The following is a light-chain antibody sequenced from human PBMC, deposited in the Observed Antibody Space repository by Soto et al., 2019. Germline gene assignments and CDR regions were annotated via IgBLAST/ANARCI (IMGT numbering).Light chain of an antibody. CDR3: QQYDVLPWT. Sequence: DLQMTQSPSSLSASVGDRVTITCQASQDITNFLNWYQQKPGKAPKLLIYVASNLETGVPSRFSGSGSRTDFSFTISSLQPEDIATYYCQQYDVLPWTFGQGTTVEVK. CDR2: VAS. J-gene: IGKJ1*01. CDR1: QDITNF. V-gene: IGKV1-33*01.